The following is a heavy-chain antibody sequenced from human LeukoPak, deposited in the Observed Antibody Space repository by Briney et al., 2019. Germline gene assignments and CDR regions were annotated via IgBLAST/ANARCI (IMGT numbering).Heavy chain of an antibody. CDR2: ISNNGGYT. D-gene: IGHD2-15*01. Sequence: GGSLRLSCAASGFTFSSSAMSWVRQAPGKGLEWVSAISNNGGYTYYADSVQGRFTISRDNYKSTLCLQMYSLRAEDTAVYYCAKQLGYCSDGSCYFPYWGQGTLVTVSS. V-gene: IGHV3-23*01. J-gene: IGHJ4*02. CDR3: AKQLGYCSDGSCYFPY. CDR1: GFTFSSSA.